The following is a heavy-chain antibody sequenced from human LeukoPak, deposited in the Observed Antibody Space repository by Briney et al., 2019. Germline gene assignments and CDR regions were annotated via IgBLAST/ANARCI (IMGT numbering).Heavy chain of an antibody. J-gene: IGHJ4*02. CDR3: ARDGRSSSSALDY. CDR1: GFTFSSYG. V-gene: IGHV3-53*01. D-gene: IGHD6-13*01. CDR2: IYSGGST. Sequence: GRSLRLSCAASGFTFSSYGMHWVRQAPGKGLEWVSVIYSGGSTYYADSVKGRFTISRDNSKNTLYLQMNSLRAEDTAVYYCARDGRSSSSALDYWGQGTLVTVSS.